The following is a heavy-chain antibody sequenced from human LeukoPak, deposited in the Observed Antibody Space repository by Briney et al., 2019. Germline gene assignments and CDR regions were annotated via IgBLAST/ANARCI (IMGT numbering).Heavy chain of an antibody. CDR1: GFTFSSYS. V-gene: IGHV3-21*01. CDR3: ARVIAAAGQFDY. Sequence: GGSLRLSCAAFGFTFSSYSMNWVRQAPGKGLEWVSSISSSSSYIYYADSVKGRFTISRDNAKNSLYLQMNSLRAEDTAVYYCARVIAAAGQFDYWGQGTLVTVSS. D-gene: IGHD6-13*01. CDR2: ISSSSSYI. J-gene: IGHJ4*02.